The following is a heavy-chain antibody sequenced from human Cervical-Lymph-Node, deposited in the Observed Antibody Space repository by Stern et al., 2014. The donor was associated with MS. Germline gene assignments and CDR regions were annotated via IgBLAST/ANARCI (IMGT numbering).Heavy chain of an antibody. CDR3: AKAFATSSGFHYDS. D-gene: IGHD6-6*01. V-gene: IGHV3-9*01. Sequence: EVQLEESWGGLVQPGRSLRLSCEGSGFTFDDYAIHWVRQGPGRGLEWVSGVSSNGHTLGYADSVKGRFTISRDSARSSLYLQMNSLRPEDTAFYYCAKAFATSSGFHYDSWGQGILVTVSS. J-gene: IGHJ4*02. CDR2: VSSNGHTL. CDR1: GFTFDDYA.